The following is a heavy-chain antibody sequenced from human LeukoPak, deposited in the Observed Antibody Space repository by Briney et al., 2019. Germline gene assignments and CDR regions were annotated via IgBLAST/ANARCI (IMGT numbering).Heavy chain of an antibody. J-gene: IGHJ4*02. D-gene: IGHD6-19*01. V-gene: IGHV3-15*01. CDR1: GFTFSSYW. Sequence: PGGSLRLSCAASGFTFSSYWMSWVRQAPGKGLEWVGRIKSKTDGGTTDYAAPVKGRFTISRDDSKNTLYLQMNSLKTEDTAVYYCTTEAELYSSGWYFDYWGQGTLVTVSS. CDR3: TTEAELYSSGWYFDY. CDR2: IKSKTDGGTT.